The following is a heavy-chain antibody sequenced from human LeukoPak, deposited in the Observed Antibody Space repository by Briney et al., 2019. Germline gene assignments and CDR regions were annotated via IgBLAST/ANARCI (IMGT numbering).Heavy chain of an antibody. CDR2: IYTSGST. CDR1: GGSFSGYY. D-gene: IGHD6-13*01. Sequence: SETLSLTCAVYGGSFSGYYWSWIRQPAGKGLGWIGRIYTSGSTNYNPSLKSRVTISVDTSKNQFSLKLSSVTAADTAVYYCARDFFGGLRGIAAAGTINWGQGTLVTVSS. CDR3: ARDFFGGLRGIAAAGTIN. J-gene: IGHJ4*02. V-gene: IGHV4-4*07.